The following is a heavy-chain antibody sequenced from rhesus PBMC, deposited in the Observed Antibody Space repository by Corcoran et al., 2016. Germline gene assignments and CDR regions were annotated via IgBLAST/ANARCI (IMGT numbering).Heavy chain of an antibody. CDR3: TRYLRSNFYFDY. Sequence: QVTLKESGPALVKPTQTLTLTCILSGFSLNTTGMGVGWIRQPPRKTLEWLAHIYWDDDKRLSTSLKSRLTISKDTSKNQVVLTMTNMDPVDTATYYCTRYLRSNFYFDYWGQGVLVTVSS. D-gene: IGHD2-15*01. CDR2: IYWDDDK. CDR1: GFSLNTTGMG. V-gene: IGHV2-1*01. J-gene: IGHJ4*01.